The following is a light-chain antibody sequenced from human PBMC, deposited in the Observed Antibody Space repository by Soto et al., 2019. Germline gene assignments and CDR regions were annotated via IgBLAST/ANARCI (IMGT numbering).Light chain of an antibody. CDR3: QQRSNPWT. CDR2: DAS. CDR1: QSVSSY. V-gene: IGKV3-11*01. Sequence: EIVLTHSPGTLSLSPGERATLSCRASQSVSSYLAWYQQKPGQAPRLLIYDASNRATGIPARFSGSGSGTDFTLTISSLEPEDFAVYYCQQRSNPWTFGQGTKVDIK. J-gene: IGKJ1*01.